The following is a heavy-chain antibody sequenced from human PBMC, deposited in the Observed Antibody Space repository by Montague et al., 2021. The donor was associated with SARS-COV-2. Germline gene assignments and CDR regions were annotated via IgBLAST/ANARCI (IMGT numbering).Heavy chain of an antibody. D-gene: IGHD2-21*01. CDR1: PGSMISHTAY. Sequence: SETLSLTCDFSPGSMISHTAYSSWIPQPPGQALEWIATISSTGVPMYSPSLRGRVNIAVDRSQNRFFLNLTSVTAADTAVYYCARRPYDYSTALGTDSYFDLLGRGATVTVSS. CDR3: ARRPYDYSTALGTDSYFDL. V-gene: IGHV4-39*02. CDR2: ISSTGVP. J-gene: IGHJ2*01.